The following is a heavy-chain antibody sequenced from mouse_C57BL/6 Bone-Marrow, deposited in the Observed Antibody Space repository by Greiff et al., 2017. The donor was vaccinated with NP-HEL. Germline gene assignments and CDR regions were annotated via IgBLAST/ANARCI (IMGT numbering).Heavy chain of an antibody. CDR3: ARSGYYGSSYVGFAY. CDR1: GYTFTSYG. Sequence: QVQLKQSGAELARPGASVKLSCKASGYTFTSYGISWVKQRTGQGLEWIGEIYPRSGNTYYNEKFKGKATLTADKSSSTAYMELRSLTSEDSAVYFCARSGYYGSSYVGFAYWGQGTLVTVSA. D-gene: IGHD1-1*01. V-gene: IGHV1-81*01. J-gene: IGHJ3*01. CDR2: IYPRSGNT.